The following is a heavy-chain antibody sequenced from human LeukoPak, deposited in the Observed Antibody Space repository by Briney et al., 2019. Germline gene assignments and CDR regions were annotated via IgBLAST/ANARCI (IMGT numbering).Heavy chain of an antibody. V-gene: IGHV3-66*02. J-gene: IGHJ4*02. CDR3: ARVQTGGSYGDYLDY. CDR1: GFTVSSNY. CDR2: IYSGGST. D-gene: IGHD3-16*01. Sequence: GGSLRLSCAASGFTVSSNYMSWVRQAPGKGLEWVSVIYSGGSTYYADSVKGRFTISRDNSKNTLYLQMNSLKAEDTAVYYCARVQTGGSYGDYLDYWGQGTLVTVSS.